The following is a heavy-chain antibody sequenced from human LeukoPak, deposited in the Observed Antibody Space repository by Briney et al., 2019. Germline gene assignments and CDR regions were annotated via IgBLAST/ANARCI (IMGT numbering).Heavy chain of an antibody. V-gene: IGHV4-59*08. Sequence: SETLSLTCTVSGGSISSYYWSWIRQPPGKGLEWVGYIYYSGSTNYNPSLKSRVTISVDTSKNQFSLKLSSVTAADTAVYYCAGQYYYDSSGYYVNWGQGTLVTVSS. J-gene: IGHJ4*02. CDR2: IYYSGST. CDR3: AGQYYYDSSGYYVN. D-gene: IGHD3-22*01. CDR1: GGSISSYY.